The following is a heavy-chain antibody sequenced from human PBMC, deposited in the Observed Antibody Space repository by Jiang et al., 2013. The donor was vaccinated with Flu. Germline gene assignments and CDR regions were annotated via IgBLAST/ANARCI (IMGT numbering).Heavy chain of an antibody. V-gene: IGHV4-34*01. CDR1: GGSFSGYY. J-gene: IGHJ4*02. D-gene: IGHD1-26*01. CDR2: INHSGST. Sequence: LLKPSETLSLTCAVYGGSFSGYYWSWIRQPPGKGLEWIGEINHSGSTNYNPSLKSRVTISVDTSKNQFSLKLSSVTAADTAVYYCARDGIVGATTPLAYWGQGTLVTVSS. CDR3: ARDGIVGATTPLAY.